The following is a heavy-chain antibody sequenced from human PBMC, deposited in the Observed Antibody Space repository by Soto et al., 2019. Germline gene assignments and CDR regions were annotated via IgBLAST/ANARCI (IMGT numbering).Heavy chain of an antibody. D-gene: IGHD3-3*01. CDR2: ISKSGSII. V-gene: IGHV3-11*01. Sequence: QVQLVESGGGLVQPGGSLRLSCAASGFSFSDYYMSWIRQPPGKGLEWVSYISKSGSIIHYADSVKGRFTISRDNAKNSLYLQMNSLRAEDTALYYCAKLRVLEWEVQESDYWGQGTLVSVSS. CDR3: AKLRVLEWEVQESDY. CDR1: GFSFSDYY. J-gene: IGHJ4*02.